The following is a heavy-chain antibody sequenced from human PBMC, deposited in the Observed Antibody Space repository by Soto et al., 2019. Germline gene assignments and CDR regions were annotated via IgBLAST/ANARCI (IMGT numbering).Heavy chain of an antibody. J-gene: IGHJ4*02. Sequence: SVKVSCKASGFTFTSSAVQRVRQARGQRLEWIGWIVVGSGNTNYAQKFQERVTITRDMSTSTAYMELSSLRSEDTAVYYCAAGPLTGTTSFDYWGQGTLVTVSS. CDR3: AAGPLTGTTSFDY. V-gene: IGHV1-58*01. CDR1: GFTFTSSA. D-gene: IGHD1-7*01. CDR2: IVVGSGNT.